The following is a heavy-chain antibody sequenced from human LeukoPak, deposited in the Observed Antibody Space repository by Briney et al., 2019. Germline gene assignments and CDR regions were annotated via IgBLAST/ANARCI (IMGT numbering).Heavy chain of an antibody. D-gene: IGHD1-26*01. CDR2: LRKDATYS. CDR3: ASGGPTRGTLES. J-gene: IGHJ4*02. CDR1: GFGFSSYG. Sequence: GGSLRLSCEASGFGFSSYGMYWVRQTPDKGLEWVAYLRKDATYSNYADSVRGRFTISRDNSKYTVDLQMTSLRIEGTAVYYCASGGPTRGTLESWGQGTLVTVSS. V-gene: IGHV3-30*02.